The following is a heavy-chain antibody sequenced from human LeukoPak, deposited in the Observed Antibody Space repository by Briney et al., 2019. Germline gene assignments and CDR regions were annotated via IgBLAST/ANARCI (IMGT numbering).Heavy chain of an antibody. D-gene: IGHD2-2*01. J-gene: IGHJ5*02. CDR3: ARGRYCSSTSCYENWFDP. Sequence: ASVKVSCKASGYTFTGYYMHWVRQATGQGLEWMGWMNPNSGNTGYAQKFQGRVTMTRNTSISTAYMELSSLRSEDTAVYYCARGRYCSSTSCYENWFDPWGQGTLVTVSS. CDR2: MNPNSGNT. CDR1: GYTFTGYY. V-gene: IGHV1-8*02.